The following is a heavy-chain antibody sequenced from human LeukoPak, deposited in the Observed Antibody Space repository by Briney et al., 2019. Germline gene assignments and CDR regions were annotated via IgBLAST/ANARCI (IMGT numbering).Heavy chain of an antibody. D-gene: IGHD6-13*01. V-gene: IGHV4-4*07. CDR2: IYTSGST. Sequence: SETLSLTCTVSGGSISSYYWSWVRQPAGKGLEWIGRIYTSGSTNYNPSLKSRVTISVDKTKNQFSLKLSSVTAADTAVYYCARGSSSPPEWFDPWGQGTLVTVSS. CDR3: ARGSSSPPEWFDP. J-gene: IGHJ5*02. CDR1: GGSISSYY.